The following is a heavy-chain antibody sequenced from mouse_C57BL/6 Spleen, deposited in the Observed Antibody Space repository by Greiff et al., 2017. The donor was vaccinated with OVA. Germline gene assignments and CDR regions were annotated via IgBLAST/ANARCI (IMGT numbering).Heavy chain of an antibody. D-gene: IGHD1-1*01. CDR2: IDPSDSET. CDR3: ARGTTVAVFDY. CDR1: GYTFTSYW. Sequence: VKLQQPGAELVRPGSSVKLSCKASGYTFTSYWMHWVKQRPIQGLEWIGNIDPSDSETHYNQKFKDKATLTVDKSSSTAYMQLSSLTSEDSAVYYCARGTTVAVFDYWGQGTTLTVSS. J-gene: IGHJ2*01. V-gene: IGHV1-52*01.